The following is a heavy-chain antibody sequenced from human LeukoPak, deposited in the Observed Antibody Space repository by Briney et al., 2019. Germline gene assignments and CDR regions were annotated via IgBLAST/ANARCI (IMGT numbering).Heavy chain of an antibody. J-gene: IGHJ5*02. CDR2: INPRGTST. Sequence: ASVKVSCEASGYIFTGYYMHWVRQAPGQGLEWMGLINPRGTSTIYAEKFQGRIIMTRDMSTTTDYMELSSLKSDDTAVYYCARDNSMHERGWWFDPWGQGTLVTVSS. V-gene: IGHV1-46*01. CDR1: GYIFTGYY. D-gene: IGHD4-23*01. CDR3: ARDNSMHERGWWFDP.